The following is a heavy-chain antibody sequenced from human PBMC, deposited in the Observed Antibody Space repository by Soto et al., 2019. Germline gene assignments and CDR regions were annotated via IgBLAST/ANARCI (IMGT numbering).Heavy chain of an antibody. CDR2: IKQDGSDK. D-gene: IGHD3-16*01. Sequence: EVQLVESGGGLVQPGGSLRLSCAASGFTFRSYWMSWVRQAPGKGLEWVASIKQDGSDKYYVESVKGRFTISRDNAENSVDLLMNTLRAEDTAVYYCARDKNVYDFFSAYDAFDIWGQGTMVTVSS. CDR1: GFTFRSYW. J-gene: IGHJ3*02. CDR3: ARDKNVYDFFSAYDAFDI. V-gene: IGHV3-7*05.